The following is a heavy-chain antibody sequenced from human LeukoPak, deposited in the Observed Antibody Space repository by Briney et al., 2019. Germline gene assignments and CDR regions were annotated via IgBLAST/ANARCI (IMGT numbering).Heavy chain of an antibody. CDR2: IYSGGST. CDR1: GFTVSSNY. CDR3: AGGIAAAGTGDFQH. V-gene: IGHV3-53*01. D-gene: IGHD6-13*01. Sequence: GGSLRLSCAASGFTVSSNYMSWVRQAPGKGLEWVSVIYSGGSTYYADSVKGRFTISRDNSKNTLYLQMNSLRAEDTAVYYCAGGIAAAGTGDFQHWGQGTLVTVSS. J-gene: IGHJ1*01.